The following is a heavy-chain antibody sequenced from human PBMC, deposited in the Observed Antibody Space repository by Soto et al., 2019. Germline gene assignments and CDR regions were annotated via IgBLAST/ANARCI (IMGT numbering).Heavy chain of an antibody. D-gene: IGHD3-10*01. V-gene: IGHV3-21*01. CDR2: ISSSSSYI. CDR1: GFTFSSYS. Sequence: EVQLVESGGGLVKPGGSLRLSCAASGFTFSSYSMNWVRQAPGKGLEWVSSISSSSSYIYYADSVKGRFTISRDNAKNSLYLQMNSLSAEDTAVYYCSSGPVWFGESQVWGQGTLVTVSS. J-gene: IGHJ4*02. CDR3: SSGPVWFGESQV.